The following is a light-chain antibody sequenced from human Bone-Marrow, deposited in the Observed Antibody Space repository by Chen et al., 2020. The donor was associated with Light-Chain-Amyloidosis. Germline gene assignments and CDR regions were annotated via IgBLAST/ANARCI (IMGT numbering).Light chain of an antibody. Sequence: SYVLTQPSSVSVAPGQTATIACGGNNIGSTSVHWYQQTPGQAPLLVVYDDSDRPSGIPERWSGSNSGNTASLTISRGEAGDEADYCCQAGSRGSDRPLFGGGTKLTVL. CDR2: DDS. CDR3: QAGSRGSDRPL. V-gene: IGLV3-21*02. CDR1: NIGSTS. J-gene: IGLJ3*02.